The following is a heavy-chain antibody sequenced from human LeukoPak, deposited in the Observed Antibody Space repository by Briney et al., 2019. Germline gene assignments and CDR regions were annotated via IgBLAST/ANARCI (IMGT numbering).Heavy chain of an antibody. Sequence: GGSLRLSCAASGFTFSTFAMTWVRQTAGKGLEWVAVISYDGSNKYYADSVKGRFTISRDNSKNTLYLQMNSLRAEDTAVYYCARTHELDDAFDIWGQGTMVTVSS. CDR2: ISYDGSNK. CDR3: ARTHELDDAFDI. CDR1: GFTFSTFA. J-gene: IGHJ3*02. D-gene: IGHD6-6*01. V-gene: IGHV3-30-3*01.